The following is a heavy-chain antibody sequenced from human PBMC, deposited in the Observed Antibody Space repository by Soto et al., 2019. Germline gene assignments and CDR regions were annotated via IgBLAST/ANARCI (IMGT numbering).Heavy chain of an antibody. V-gene: IGHV4-4*07. J-gene: IGHJ4*02. CDR2: IFSSGST. CDR3: AREGYYSVHIFSHWITLGSFDG. CDR1: GGTIKTFY. Sequence: SGSLPLTCTVSGGTIKTFYWSWFRQPAGKGLEWIGRIFSSGSTSFNPSLESRVAMSVDTSQNHFSLNLSSVTAADMAVYYCAREGYYSVHIFSHWITLGSFDGWGQGALVT. D-gene: IGHD4-4*01.